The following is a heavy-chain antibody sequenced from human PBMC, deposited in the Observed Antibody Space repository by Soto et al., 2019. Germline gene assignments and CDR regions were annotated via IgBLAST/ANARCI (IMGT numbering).Heavy chain of an antibody. V-gene: IGHV4-30-2*01. CDR2: IYHSGST. Sequence: QLQLQESGSGLVEPSQTLSLTCAVSGGSISSGGYSWSWIRQPPGKGLEWIGYIYHSGSTYYNPSLKSRVTISVDRSKNQFSLKLSSVTAADTAVYYCARGQGYCSSTSCYDGGYGMDVWGQGTTVTVSS. J-gene: IGHJ6*02. D-gene: IGHD2-2*01. CDR1: GGSISSGGYS. CDR3: ARGQGYCSSTSCYDGGYGMDV.